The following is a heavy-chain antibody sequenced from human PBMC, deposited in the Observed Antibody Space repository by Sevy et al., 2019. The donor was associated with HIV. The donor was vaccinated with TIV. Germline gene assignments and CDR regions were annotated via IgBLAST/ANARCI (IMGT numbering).Heavy chain of an antibody. J-gene: IGHJ3*02. Sequence: GGSLRLSCAASGFTFSDYYMSWIRQAPGKGLEWVSYISSSGSTIYYADSVKGRFTISRDNAKNSLYLQMNSLRAEDTAVYYCARALGYRYYDSSGYDAFDIWGQWTMVTVSS. CDR1: GFTFSDYY. CDR3: ARALGYRYYDSSGYDAFDI. D-gene: IGHD3-22*01. V-gene: IGHV3-11*01. CDR2: ISSSGSTI.